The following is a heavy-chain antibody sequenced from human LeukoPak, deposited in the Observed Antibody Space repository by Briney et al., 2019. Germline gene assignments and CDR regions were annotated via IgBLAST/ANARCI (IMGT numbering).Heavy chain of an antibody. Sequence: PGGSLRLSCVASGFTFSRNWMSWVRQAPGKGLEWVANIKQDGSEKYYVDSVKGRFTISRDNAKNSLYLQMNSLRAEDTAVYYCARARIGTTRITMIVVVKSPLGYWGQGTLVTVSS. CDR2: IKQDGSEK. CDR1: GFTFSRNW. J-gene: IGHJ4*02. CDR3: ARARIGTTRITMIVVVKSPLGY. D-gene: IGHD3-22*01. V-gene: IGHV3-7*01.